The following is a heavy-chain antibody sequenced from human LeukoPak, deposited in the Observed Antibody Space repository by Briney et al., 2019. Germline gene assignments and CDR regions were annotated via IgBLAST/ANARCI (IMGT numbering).Heavy chain of an antibody. CDR3: SPGTYTYDY. CDR2: INPNSGDT. D-gene: IGHD3-16*01. V-gene: IGHV1-2*02. Sequence: ASVKVSCKASGYTFTSYYMHWVRQAPGQGLEWMGWINPNSGDTTYAQKFQDRVTMTRDTSISTAYMELSSLRSDDTAVYYCSPGTYTYDYWGQGTLVTVSS. J-gene: IGHJ4*02. CDR1: GYTFTSYY.